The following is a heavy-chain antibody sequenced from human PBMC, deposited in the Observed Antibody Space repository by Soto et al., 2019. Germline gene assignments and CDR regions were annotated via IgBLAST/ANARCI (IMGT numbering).Heavy chain of an antibody. CDR3: AHTRISSSWYDYYYGMDV. V-gene: IGHV2-5*02. CDR1: GFSLSTCGVG. CDR2: IYWDDDK. D-gene: IGHD6-13*01. J-gene: IGHJ6*02. Sequence: QITLKESGPTLVKPRQTLTLTCTFSGFSLSTCGVGVGWIRQPPGKALEWLALIYWDDDKRYSPSLKSRLTITKDTSKNQVVLTMTNMDPVDTATYYCAHTRISSSWYDYYYGMDVWGQGTTVTVSS.